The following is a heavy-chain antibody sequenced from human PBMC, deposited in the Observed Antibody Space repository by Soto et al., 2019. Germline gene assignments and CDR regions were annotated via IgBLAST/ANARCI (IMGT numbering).Heavy chain of an antibody. CDR3: ARDLSPLPWAAAGTGLGGMDV. V-gene: IGHV3-33*01. D-gene: IGHD6-13*01. CDR1: GFTFSSYG. J-gene: IGHJ6*02. Sequence: QVQLVESGGGVVQPGRSLRLSCAASGFTFSSYGMHWVRQAPGKGLEWVAVIWYDGSNKYYADSVKGRFTISRDNSKNTLYLQMNSLRAEDTAVYYCARDLSPLPWAAAGTGLGGMDVWGQGTTVTVSS. CDR2: IWYDGSNK.